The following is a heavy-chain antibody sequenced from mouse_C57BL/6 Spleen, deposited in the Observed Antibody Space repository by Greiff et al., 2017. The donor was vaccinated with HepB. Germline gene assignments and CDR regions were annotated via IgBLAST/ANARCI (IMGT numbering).Heavy chain of an antibody. D-gene: IGHD1-1*01. V-gene: IGHV3-6*01. CDR2: ISYDGSN. J-gene: IGHJ2*01. CDR3: ARDTYYGSSYYFDY. CDR1: GYSITSGYY. Sequence: EVKLQESGPGLVKPSQSLSLTCSVTGYSITSGYYWNWIRQFPGNKLEWMGYISYDGSNNYNPSLKNRISITRDTSKNQFFLKLNSVTTEDTATYYCARDTYYGSSYYFDYWGQGTTLTVSS.